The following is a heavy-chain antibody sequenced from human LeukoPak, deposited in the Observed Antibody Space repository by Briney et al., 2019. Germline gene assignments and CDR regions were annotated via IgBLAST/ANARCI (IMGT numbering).Heavy chain of an antibody. CDR2: INSDGSST. V-gene: IGHV3-74*01. CDR3: ARGPMIAVVISLDLDY. Sequence: PGGSLRLSCAASGFTFSSYWMHWVRQAPGKGLVWVSRINSDGSSTSYADSVKGRFTISRDNAKNTLYLQMNSLRAEDTAVYYCARGPMIAVVISLDLDYWGQGTLVTVSS. J-gene: IGHJ4*02. CDR1: GFTFSSYW. D-gene: IGHD3-22*01.